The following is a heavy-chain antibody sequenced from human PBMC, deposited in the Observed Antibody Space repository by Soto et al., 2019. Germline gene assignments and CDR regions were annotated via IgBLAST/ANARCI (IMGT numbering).Heavy chain of an antibody. CDR2: VFTTGTT. CDR3: ARVHNLYSSNWYQVGYFDS. D-gene: IGHD6-13*01. J-gene: IGHJ4*02. CDR1: GGSINNYY. V-gene: IGHV4-4*07. Sequence: SETLSLTCSVPGGSINNYYWSWVRQSAGKGLEWIGRVFTTGTTDYNPSLKGRVTISVDTSKNQYSLSLRSVTAADTAIYYCARVHNLYSSNWYQVGYFDSWGQGTLVTVSS.